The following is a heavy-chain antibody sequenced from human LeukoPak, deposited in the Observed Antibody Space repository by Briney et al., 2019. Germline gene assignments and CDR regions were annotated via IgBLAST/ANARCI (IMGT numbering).Heavy chain of an antibody. J-gene: IGHJ4*02. Sequence: SVKVSCKASGGTFSSYAISWVRQAPGQGLEWMGGIIPIFGTANYAQKFQGRVTITTDESTSTAYMELSSLRSEDTAVYYCARGGKNYYGSGSYFYFDYWGQGTLVTVSS. CDR3: ARGGKNYYGSGSYFYFDY. CDR2: IIPIFGTA. V-gene: IGHV1-69*05. D-gene: IGHD3-10*01. CDR1: GGTFSSYA.